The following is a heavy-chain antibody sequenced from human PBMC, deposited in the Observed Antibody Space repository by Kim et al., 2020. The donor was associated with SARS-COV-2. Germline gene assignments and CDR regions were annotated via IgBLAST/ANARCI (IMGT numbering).Heavy chain of an antibody. CDR3: AKDGDYGAGSYYREEEVDP. CDR1: GFTFDDYA. D-gene: IGHD3-10*01. CDR2: ISGDGGST. Sequence: GGSLRLSCAASGFTFDDYAMHWVRQAPGKGLEWVSLISGDGGSTYYADSVKGRFTISRDNSKNSLYLQMNSLRTEDTALYYCAKDGDYGAGSYYREEEVDPWGQGTLVTVSS. V-gene: IGHV3-43*02. J-gene: IGHJ5*02.